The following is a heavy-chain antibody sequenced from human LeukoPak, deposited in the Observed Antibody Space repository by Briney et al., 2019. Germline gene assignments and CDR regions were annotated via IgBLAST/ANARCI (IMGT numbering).Heavy chain of an antibody. Sequence: SETLSLTCAVYGGSFSDDYWSWIRQPPGKGLERIGEINHSGSTNYNPSLKSRVTISVDTSKNQFSLKLSSVTAADTAVYYCARGITIFGVVLDYWGQGTLVTVSS. J-gene: IGHJ4*02. CDR3: ARGITIFGVVLDY. V-gene: IGHV4-34*01. CDR1: GGSFSDDY. CDR2: INHSGST. D-gene: IGHD3-3*01.